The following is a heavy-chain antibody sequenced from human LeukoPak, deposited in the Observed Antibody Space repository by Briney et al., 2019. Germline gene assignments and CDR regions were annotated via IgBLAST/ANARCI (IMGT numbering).Heavy chain of an antibody. V-gene: IGHV4-4*07. CDR1: GGSISSYY. CDR3: ARQIASAGTAGFDF. CDR2: IYSTGST. J-gene: IGHJ4*02. D-gene: IGHD6-13*01. Sequence: SETLSLTCTVSGGSISSYYWSWIRQPAGKGLEGIGRIYSTGSTNYNPSLKSRVTMSVDTSKNQFSLRLRSVTAADTAVYYCARQIASAGTAGFDFWGQGALVTVSS.